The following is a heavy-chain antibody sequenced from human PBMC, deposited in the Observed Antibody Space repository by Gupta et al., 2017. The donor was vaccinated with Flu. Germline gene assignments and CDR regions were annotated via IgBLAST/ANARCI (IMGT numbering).Heavy chain of an antibody. CDR1: GFTFSSYG. D-gene: IGHD4/OR15-4a*01. CDR2: IAYDGSVD. CDR3: TREGSSTGDNRFHFDY. Sequence: QVQLVESGGGVVQPGRSLRLSCAASGFTFSSYGVHGVRQAPGKGLEWLAVIAYDGSVDYYADSVQGRFTISRDNFKNILFLQMNSLRAEDTAVYYCTREGSSTGDNRFHFDYWGQGTLVTVSS. J-gene: IGHJ4*02. V-gene: IGHV3-30*03.